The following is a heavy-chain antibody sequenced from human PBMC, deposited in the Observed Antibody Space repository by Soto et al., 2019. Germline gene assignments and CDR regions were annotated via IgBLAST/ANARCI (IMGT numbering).Heavy chain of an antibody. CDR3: YIDGY. J-gene: IGHJ4*02. Sequence: QVQLQESGPGLVKPSETLSLTCTVSGDSIRSSSHYWAWNRQPPGKGLEWIGGFYYGGSPYYNSSLKSRVTMSVDTSKTQFSLNLNSVTAADTAVYYCYIDGYWGQGTLVTVSS. CDR1: GDSIRSSSHY. CDR2: FYYGGSP. D-gene: IGHD2-2*02. V-gene: IGHV4-39*01.